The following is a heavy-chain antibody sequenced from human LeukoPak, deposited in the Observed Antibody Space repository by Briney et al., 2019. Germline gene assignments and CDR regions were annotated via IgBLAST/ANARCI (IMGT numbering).Heavy chain of an antibody. Sequence: PGGSLRLSCAASGFTVNSNYMIWVRQAPGKGLEWVSVIYSGGTTYYADSVRGRFTISRDNSKNTLYLQMNSLRGEDTAVYYCARGGPSGPWGQGTLVTVSS. J-gene: IGHJ5*02. CDR1: GFTVNSNY. CDR3: ARGGPSGP. V-gene: IGHV3-53*01. CDR2: IYSGGTT. D-gene: IGHD3-10*01.